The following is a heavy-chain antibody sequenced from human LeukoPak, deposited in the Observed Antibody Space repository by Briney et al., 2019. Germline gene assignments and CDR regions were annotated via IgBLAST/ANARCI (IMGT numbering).Heavy chain of an antibody. CDR2: IRYDGSNK. V-gene: IGHV3-30*02. D-gene: IGHD5-18*01. Sequence: PGGSLRLSCAASGFTFSSYGMHWVRQAPGKGLEWVAFIRYDGSNKYYADSVKGRFTISRDNSKNTLYLQMNGLRAEDTAVYYCAKDRGYSDYWGQGTLVTVSS. J-gene: IGHJ4*02. CDR3: AKDRGYSDY. CDR1: GFTFSSYG.